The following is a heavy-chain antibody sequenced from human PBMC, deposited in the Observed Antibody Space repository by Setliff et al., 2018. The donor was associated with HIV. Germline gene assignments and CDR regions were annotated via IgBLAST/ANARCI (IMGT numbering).Heavy chain of an antibody. J-gene: IGHJ5*02. CDR2: ISAYNGNT. V-gene: IGHV1-18*01. Sequence: ASVKVSCKASGYTFTSYGISWVRQAPGQGLEWMGWISAYNGNTNYAQKLQGRVTMTTDTSTSTAYMELRSLRSDDTAVYYCARDLGINPQGWFDPWGQGTLVTVSS. D-gene: IGHD3-16*01. CDR3: ARDLGINPQGWFDP. CDR1: GYTFTSYG.